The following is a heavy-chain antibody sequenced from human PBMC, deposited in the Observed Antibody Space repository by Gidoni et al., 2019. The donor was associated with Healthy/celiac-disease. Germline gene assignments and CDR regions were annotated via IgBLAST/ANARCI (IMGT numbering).Heavy chain of an antibody. CDR3: AKDRVVATIRIPQDYYGMDV. Sequence: QVQLVESGGGVVQPGRSLRLSCAASGFTFTSYGMHWVRQAPGKGLEWVAVISYDGSNKYYADSVKGRFTISRDNSKNTLYLQMNSLRAEDTAVYYCAKDRVVATIRIPQDYYGMDVWGQGTTVTVSS. CDR1: GFTFTSYG. CDR2: ISYDGSNK. V-gene: IGHV3-30*18. J-gene: IGHJ6*02. D-gene: IGHD5-12*01.